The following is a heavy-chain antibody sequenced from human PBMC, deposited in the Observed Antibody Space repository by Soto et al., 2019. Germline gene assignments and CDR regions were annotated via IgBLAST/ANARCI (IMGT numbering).Heavy chain of an antibody. J-gene: IGHJ4*02. CDR1: GGSISSYY. CDR3: GRFIHFGGDGYPWSSEYYFDY. D-gene: IGHD2-21*02. Sequence: SETLSLTCTVSGGSISSYYWSWIRQPPGKGLEWIGYIYYSGSTNYNPSLKSRVTISVDTSKNQFSLKLSSVTAADTAVYYCGRFIHFGGDGYPWSSEYYFDYWGQGTLVTVSS. V-gene: IGHV4-59*08. CDR2: IYYSGST.